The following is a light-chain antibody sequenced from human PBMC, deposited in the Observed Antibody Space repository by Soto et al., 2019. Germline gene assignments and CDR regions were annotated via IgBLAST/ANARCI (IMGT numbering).Light chain of an antibody. Sequence: DIVLTQSPGTLSLSPGERATLSCRASQTVSSSSLAWYQQKPGQAPRLLIFGASTRAAGFPDRFSGSGSGTAFTLTIIRLEPEDFAVYYCQQYGSSPRTFGQGTKVEIK. CDR1: QTVSSSS. CDR3: QQYGSSPRT. J-gene: IGKJ1*01. V-gene: IGKV3-20*01. CDR2: GAS.